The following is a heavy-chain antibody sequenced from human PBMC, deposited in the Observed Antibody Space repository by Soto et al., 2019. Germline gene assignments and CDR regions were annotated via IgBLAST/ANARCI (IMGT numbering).Heavy chain of an antibody. CDR1: GGSITGYY. Sequence: QVQLQESGPGLVKPSETLSLPCTVSGGSITGYYWTWIRQPPGKGLEWIGYVFYKGNTNYNPSLKSRVTISVDTSANQFSLRLSSVTAADTAVYYCARSGDSFGFTDYWGQGTLVTVSS. V-gene: IGHV4-59*01. D-gene: IGHD5-18*01. CDR2: VFYKGNT. CDR3: ARSGDSFGFTDY. J-gene: IGHJ4*02.